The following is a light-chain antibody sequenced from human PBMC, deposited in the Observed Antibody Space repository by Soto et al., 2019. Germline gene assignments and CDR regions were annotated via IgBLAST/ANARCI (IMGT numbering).Light chain of an antibody. CDR1: ESVTRN. Sequence: EIVLTQSPVILSVSPGETATLSCRASESVTRNLAWYQHMPGQAPRLLVFHASVRATGIPDRFSGSGSGTEFSLTIINWQSEDFAVYYCQQYNDWPPITFGQGTRLEIK. J-gene: IGKJ5*01. CDR3: QQYNDWPPIT. V-gene: IGKV3-15*01. CDR2: HAS.